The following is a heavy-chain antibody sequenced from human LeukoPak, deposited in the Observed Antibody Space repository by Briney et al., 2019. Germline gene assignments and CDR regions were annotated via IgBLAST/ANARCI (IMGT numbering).Heavy chain of an antibody. J-gene: IGHJ5*02. CDR1: GGSISSSSYY. Sequence: SETLSLTCTVSGGSISSSSYYWGWIRQPPGKGLEWIGSIYYSGSTYYNPSLKSRVTISVDTSKNQFSLKLSSVTAADTAVYYCARVWVGYCSSTSCFWFDPWGQGTLVTVSS. CDR2: IYYSGST. V-gene: IGHV4-39*07. D-gene: IGHD2-2*03. CDR3: ARVWVGYCSSTSCFWFDP.